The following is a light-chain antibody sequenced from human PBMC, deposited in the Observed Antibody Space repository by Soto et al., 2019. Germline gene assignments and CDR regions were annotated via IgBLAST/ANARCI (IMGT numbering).Light chain of an antibody. CDR2: GAS. CDR3: QQYNNWPRT. V-gene: IGKV3-15*01. Sequence: EIVMTQSPATLSVSPGERATLSCRASQSVSSNLAWYQQKPGQAPRLLIYGASIRATGIPASFSGSGSGTEFTLTISSLQSEDFAVYYCQQYNNWPRTFGQGTKVEIK. J-gene: IGKJ1*01. CDR1: QSVSSN.